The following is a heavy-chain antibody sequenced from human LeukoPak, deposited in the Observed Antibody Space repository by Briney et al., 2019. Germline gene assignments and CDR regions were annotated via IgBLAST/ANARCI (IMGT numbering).Heavy chain of an antibody. V-gene: IGHV3-23*01. Sequence: GGSLRLSCAASGFTFSSYAMSWVRQAPGKGLEWVSAISGSGGSTYYADSVKGRFTISRDNSKNALYLQMNSLRVEDTAVYYCAKDLDRSPYNTYHDILTGYHFEYWGQGTLVTVSS. CDR1: GFTFSSYA. CDR2: ISGSGGST. D-gene: IGHD3-9*01. CDR3: AKDLDRSPYNTYHDILTGYHFEY. J-gene: IGHJ4*02.